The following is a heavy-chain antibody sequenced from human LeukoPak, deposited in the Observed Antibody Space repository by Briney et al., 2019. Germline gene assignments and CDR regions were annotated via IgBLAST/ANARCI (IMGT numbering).Heavy chain of an antibody. CDR3: AKRLHSSGWYEDY. V-gene: IGHV3-23*01. D-gene: IGHD6-19*01. CDR1: GFSFSYYR. CDR2: ISGSGGST. Sequence: GGPLRLSCAASGFSFSYYRKSWPRQAPGKGLEWVSAISGSGGSTYYADSVKGRFTISRDNSKNTLYLQMNSLRAEDTAVYYCAKRLHSSGWYEDYWGQGTLVTVSS. J-gene: IGHJ4*02.